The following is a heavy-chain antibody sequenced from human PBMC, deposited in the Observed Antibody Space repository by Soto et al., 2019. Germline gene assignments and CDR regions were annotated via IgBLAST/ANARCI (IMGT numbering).Heavy chain of an antibody. CDR1: GFTFSDYY. D-gene: IGHD4-4*01. V-gene: IGHV3-11*01. CDR2: ISSLGSTI. Sequence: QVQLVESGGGLVKPGGSLRLSCAASGFTFSDYYMSWIRQAPGKGLEWVSYISSLGSTIYYADSVKGRFTISRDNANNSLYLQMNSLRAEDTAVYYCATQYLRDENWFDPWGQGTLVTVSS. CDR3: ATQYLRDENWFDP. J-gene: IGHJ5*02.